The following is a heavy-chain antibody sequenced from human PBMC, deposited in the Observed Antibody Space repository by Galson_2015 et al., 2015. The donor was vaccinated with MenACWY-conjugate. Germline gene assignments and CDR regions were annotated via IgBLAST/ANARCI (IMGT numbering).Heavy chain of an antibody. Sequence: SETLSLTCAVYGGSFSGYYWSWIRQPPGKGLEWIGEINHSGSTNYNPSLKSRVTISADTSKNQFSLKLSSVTAADTAVYYCARLAGAVAGTSAFDYWGQGTLVTVSS. CDR3: ARLAGAVAGTSAFDY. CDR1: GGSFSGYY. J-gene: IGHJ4*02. D-gene: IGHD6-19*01. V-gene: IGHV4-34*01. CDR2: INHSGST.